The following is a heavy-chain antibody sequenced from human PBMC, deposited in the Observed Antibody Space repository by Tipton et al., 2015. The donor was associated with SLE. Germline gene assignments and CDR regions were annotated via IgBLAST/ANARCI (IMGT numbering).Heavy chain of an antibody. D-gene: IGHD6-19*01. CDR1: GGSFSGYY. CDR3: ARDHSSGWFGEGYLDY. Sequence: TLSLTCAVYGGSFSGYYWSWIRQPPGKGLGWIGEINHSGSTNYNPSLKSRVTISVDTSKNQFSLKLSSVTAADTAVYYCARDHSSGWFGEGYLDYWGQGTLVTVSS. J-gene: IGHJ4*02. CDR2: INHSGST. V-gene: IGHV4-34*01.